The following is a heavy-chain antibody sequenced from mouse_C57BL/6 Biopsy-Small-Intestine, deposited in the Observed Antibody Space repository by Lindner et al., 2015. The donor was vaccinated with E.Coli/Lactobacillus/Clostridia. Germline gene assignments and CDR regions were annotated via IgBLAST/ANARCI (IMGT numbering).Heavy chain of an antibody. D-gene: IGHD2-1*01. J-gene: IGHJ2*01. CDR3: ARHEEGIYYGNYYSDY. CDR1: GYTFTEYT. V-gene: IGHV1-62-2*01. Sequence: VQLQESGAELVKPGASVKLSCKASGYTFTEYTIHWVKQRSGQGLEWIGWFYPGSGSIKFNEKFKDKATLTADKSSNTVYMELSRLTSEDSAVYFCARHEEGIYYGNYYSDYWGQGTTLTVSS. CDR2: FYPGSGSI.